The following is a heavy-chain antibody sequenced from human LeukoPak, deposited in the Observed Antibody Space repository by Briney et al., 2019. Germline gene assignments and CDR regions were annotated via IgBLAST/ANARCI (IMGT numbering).Heavy chain of an antibody. J-gene: IGHJ5*02. CDR2: IYYSGST. D-gene: IGHD2-2*01. CDR3: ARQVPAAKNWFDP. V-gene: IGHV4-59*08. Sequence: SETLSLTCTVSGGSIGSYYWSWIRQPPGKGLEWIGYIYYSGSTNYNPSLKSRVTISVDTSKNQFSLKLSSVTAADTAVYYCARQVPAAKNWFDPWGQGTLVTVSS. CDR1: GGSIGSYY.